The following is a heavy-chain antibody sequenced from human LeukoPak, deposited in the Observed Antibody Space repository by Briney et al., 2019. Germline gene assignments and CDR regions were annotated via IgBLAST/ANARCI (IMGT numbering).Heavy chain of an antibody. CDR3: VRALTGFDDF. CDR1: GFTFSSYW. V-gene: IGHV3-7*01. J-gene: IGHJ4*02. CDR2: IKQDGSEK. Sequence: TGGSLRLSCAASGFTFSSYWMTWVRQAPGKGLEWVANIKQDGSEKYYVDSVKGRFTISRDNAKNTLYLQMNSLRVEDTAVYYCVRALTGFDDFWGQGTQVTVSS. D-gene: IGHD1-20*01.